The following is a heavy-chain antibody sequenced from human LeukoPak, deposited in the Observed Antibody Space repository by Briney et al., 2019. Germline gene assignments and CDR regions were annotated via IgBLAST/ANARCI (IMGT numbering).Heavy chain of an antibody. Sequence: GGSLRLSCAASGFTFSINRMSWVRQAPGKGLEWVASIKQDGSAKYYMDSVKGRFTISRDNAKNSLSLQMNSLRVEDTAVYYCAKGFMWGQGTLVTVSS. CDR1: GFTFSINR. CDR3: AKGFM. J-gene: IGHJ4*02. D-gene: IGHD3-16*01. CDR2: IKQDGSAK. V-gene: IGHV3-7*01.